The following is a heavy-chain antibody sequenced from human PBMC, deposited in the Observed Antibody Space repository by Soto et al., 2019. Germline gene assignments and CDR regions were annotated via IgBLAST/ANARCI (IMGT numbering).Heavy chain of an antibody. D-gene: IGHD1-7*01. CDR2: LYYSGNT. J-gene: IGHJ4*02. CDR1: GGSVSSGSYY. CDR3: ARVPTGTTWVTSEY. V-gene: IGHV4-61*01. Sequence: PSETLSLTCTVSGGSVSSGSYYWSWIRQPPGKGLGWIGYLYYSGNTNYNPSLKSRVTISVDTSKNQFSLKLSSVTAADTAVYYCARVPTGTTWVTSEYWGQGTLVTVSS.